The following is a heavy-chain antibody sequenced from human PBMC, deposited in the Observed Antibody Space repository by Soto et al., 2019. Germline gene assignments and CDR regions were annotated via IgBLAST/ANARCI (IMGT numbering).Heavy chain of an antibody. D-gene: IGHD3-9*01. Sequence: QVQLQESGPRLVKTSETLSLTCAVSGASISTSYWWSWVRQSPGKGLEWIGEIHYSGTTNYNPSLKSRVIISQDKSKNQFSLNLNSVTAADTAMYYCTRALLKSLDYWGQGTLVTVSS. CDR1: GASISTSYW. V-gene: IGHV4-4*02. CDR3: TRALLKSLDY. CDR2: IHYSGTT. J-gene: IGHJ4*02.